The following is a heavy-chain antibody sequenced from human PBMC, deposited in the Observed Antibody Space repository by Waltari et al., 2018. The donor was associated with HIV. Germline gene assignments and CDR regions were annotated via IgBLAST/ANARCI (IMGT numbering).Heavy chain of an antibody. J-gene: IGHJ4*02. Sequence: EVQLVESGGGLVKPGWSLSLQWGASGFTFSSDSMNLALQSPGKRLEWVSSIGSSPSHIFYADSVKGRFTISRDNAKNSLYLQMNSLRAEDTAVYYCARGYDSSATYPDYWGQGTLVTVSS. V-gene: IGHV3-21*01. D-gene: IGHD3-22*01. CDR2: IGSSPSHI. CDR1: GFTFSSDS. CDR3: ARGYDSSATYPDY.